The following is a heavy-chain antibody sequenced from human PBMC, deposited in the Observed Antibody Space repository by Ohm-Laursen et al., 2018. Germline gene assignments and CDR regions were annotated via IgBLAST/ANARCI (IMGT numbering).Heavy chain of an antibody. V-gene: IGHV4-34*01. D-gene: IGHD6-25*01. J-gene: IGHJ5*02. Sequence: LSCAASGFTFSSYAMSWVRQPPGKGLEWIGEINHSGSTNYNPSLKSRVTISVDTSKNQLSLKLSSVTAADTAVYYCARDVRYSSEVEWFDPWGQGTLVTVSS. CDR3: ARDVRYSSEVEWFDP. CDR2: INHSGST. CDR1: GFTFSSYA.